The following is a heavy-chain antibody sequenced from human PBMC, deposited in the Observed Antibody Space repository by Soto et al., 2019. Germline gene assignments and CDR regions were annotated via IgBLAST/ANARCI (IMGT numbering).Heavy chain of an antibody. D-gene: IGHD2-2*01. CDR2: INHSGST. V-gene: IGHV4-34*01. J-gene: IGHJ5*02. Sequence: SETLSLTCAVYGGSFSGYYWSWIRQPPGKGLEWIGEINHSGSTNYNPSLKSRVTISVDTSKNQFSLKLSSVTAADTAVYYCARVYCSSTSCYNWFDPWGQGTLVT. CDR1: GGSFSGYY. CDR3: ARVYCSSTSCYNWFDP.